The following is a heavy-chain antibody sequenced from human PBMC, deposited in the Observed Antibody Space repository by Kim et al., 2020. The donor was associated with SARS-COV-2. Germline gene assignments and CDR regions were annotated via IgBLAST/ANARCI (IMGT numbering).Heavy chain of an antibody. V-gene: IGHV4-31*02. Sequence: NPSLKSRVTISVDTSKNQFSLKLSAVTAADTAVYYCAAKGNYGSPNAFDIWGQGTMVTVSS. D-gene: IGHD4-17*01. J-gene: IGHJ3*02. CDR3: AAKGNYGSPNAFDI.